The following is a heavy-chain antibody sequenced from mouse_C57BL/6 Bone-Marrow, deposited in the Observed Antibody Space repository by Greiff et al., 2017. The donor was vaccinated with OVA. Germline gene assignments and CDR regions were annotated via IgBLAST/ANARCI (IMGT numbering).Heavy chain of an antibody. J-gene: IGHJ3*01. CDR1: GYTFTSYW. CDR3: TSDCPFAY. V-gene: IGHV1-5*01. CDR2: IYPGNSDT. Sequence: VQLQQSGTVLARPGASVKMSCKTSGYTFTSYWMHWVKQRPGQGLEWIGAIYPGNSDTSYNQKFKGKAKLTAVTSASTAYMELSSLTNEVSAVYYCTSDCPFAYWGQGTLVTVSA.